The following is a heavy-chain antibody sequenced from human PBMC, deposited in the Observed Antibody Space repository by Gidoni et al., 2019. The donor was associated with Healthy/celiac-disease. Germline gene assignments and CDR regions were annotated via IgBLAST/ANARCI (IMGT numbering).Heavy chain of an antibody. D-gene: IGHD1-26*01. Sequence: QVQLVQSVAEVEKPGASVKVSFKASGYTFPGYYMHWVRQAPGQGLEWMGWINPKSGGTNDEKKFKGWVTMTRDTSISTAYMELSRLRSDDTAVYYGAREGGSDLPFDYWGQGTLVTVSS. CDR3: AREGGSDLPFDY. CDR2: INPKSGGT. CDR1: GYTFPGYY. V-gene: IGHV1-2*04. J-gene: IGHJ4*02.